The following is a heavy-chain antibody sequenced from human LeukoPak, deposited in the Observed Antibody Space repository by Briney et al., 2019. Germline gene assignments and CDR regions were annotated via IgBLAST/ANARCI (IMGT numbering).Heavy chain of an antibody. Sequence: GALRLSCAASGFTFSTYAMSWVRQAPGKGLEWVSAISGSGGKTYYADSVKGRFTISRGNSKNTLYLQMNSLRAEDTAVYYCAKETARPAGVFEYWGQGTRVTVSS. CDR3: AKETARPAGVFEY. CDR2: ISGSGGKT. V-gene: IGHV3-23*01. CDR1: GFTFSTYA. J-gene: IGHJ4*02. D-gene: IGHD1-14*01.